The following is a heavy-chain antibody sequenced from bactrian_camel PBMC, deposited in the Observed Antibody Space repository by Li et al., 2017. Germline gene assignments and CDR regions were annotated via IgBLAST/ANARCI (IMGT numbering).Heavy chain of an antibody. D-gene: IGHD3*01. Sequence: HVQLVESGGGSVQAGGSLRLSCSSGGYNFASACMGWFRQVPKKEREGIGAIDESGTTTYTESMKGRFTISKDNAKNTLDLQMNSLKPEDTAMYYCAATFWLFSSPLIEDGYPYWGQGTQVTVS. CDR3: AATFWLFSSPLIEDGYPY. CDR1: GYNFASAC. CDR2: IDESGTT. J-gene: IGHJ4*01. V-gene: IGHV3S26*01.